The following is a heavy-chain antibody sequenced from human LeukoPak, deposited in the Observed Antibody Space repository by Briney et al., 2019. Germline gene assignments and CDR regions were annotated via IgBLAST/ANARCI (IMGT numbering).Heavy chain of an antibody. V-gene: IGHV2-5*02. J-gene: IGHJ4*02. CDR1: GFSRSTSGGG. CDR2: NNWDDDK. D-gene: IGHD4-11*01. CDR3: AHMIYSNSYFDY. Sequence: SGPTLLNPTPTLTLTCTFSGFSRSTSGGGVGWIRQPPGRALEWLSVNNWDDDKSYSPSLKSRQKITKDTSRNQVVLTMTNMDPVDTATYYCAHMIYSNSYFDYWGQGTLVTVSS.